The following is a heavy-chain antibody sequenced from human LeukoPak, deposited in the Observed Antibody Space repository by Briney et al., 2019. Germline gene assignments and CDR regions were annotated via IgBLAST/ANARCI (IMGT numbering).Heavy chain of an antibody. Sequence: PGGSLRLSCAASGFTVSSNYMSWVRQAPGKGLEWVSVIYSGGSTYYADSMKGRFTISRDNSKNTLYLQMNSLRAEDTAVYYCARTISSSGIYYYYYMDVWGKGTTVTVSS. CDR2: IYSGGST. CDR1: GFTVSSNY. V-gene: IGHV3-53*01. J-gene: IGHJ6*03. CDR3: ARTISSSGIYYYYYMDV. D-gene: IGHD6-6*01.